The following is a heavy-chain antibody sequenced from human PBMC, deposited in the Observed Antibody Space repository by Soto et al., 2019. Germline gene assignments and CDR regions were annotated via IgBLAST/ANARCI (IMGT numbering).Heavy chain of an antibody. Sequence: SETLSLTCTASGGSISNYYCNWIRQPAGKGLEWIGRIDTSGSTNYNPSLKSRVTMSVDTSKQEFSLKLSSVTAADTALYYCARGGQDFWSGPFDYWGRGALVTVSS. CDR3: ARGGQDFWSGPFDY. V-gene: IGHV4-4*07. CDR1: GGSISNYY. D-gene: IGHD3-3*01. J-gene: IGHJ4*02. CDR2: IDTSGST.